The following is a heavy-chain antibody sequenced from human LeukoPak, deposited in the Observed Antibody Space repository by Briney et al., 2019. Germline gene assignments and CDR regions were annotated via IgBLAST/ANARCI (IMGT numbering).Heavy chain of an antibody. J-gene: IGHJ4*02. Sequence: GRSLRLPCAASGFTVSRNYMSWVRQAPRKGLEWVSVIYSGGSTYYADSVKSLYAISRDNSKNTLYLQMNSLRAEDTAVYYCARVGAALSGLDYWGQGTLVTVSS. CDR2: IYSGGST. D-gene: IGHD6-13*01. V-gene: IGHV3-53*01. CDR3: ARVGAALSGLDY. CDR1: GFTVSRNY.